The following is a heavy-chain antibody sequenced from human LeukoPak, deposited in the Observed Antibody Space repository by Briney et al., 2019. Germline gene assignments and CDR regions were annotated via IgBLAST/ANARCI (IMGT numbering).Heavy chain of an antibody. CDR3: ATYSSSNGREFQY. J-gene: IGHJ1*01. D-gene: IGHD2-2*01. V-gene: IGHV3-7*01. CDR2: IQQHGSET. Sequence: PGGSLRLSCEGSGFTFSNYWMSWVRQAPGKGLEWVANIQQHGSETYYGDSVKGRFTISRDNAKNSLYLQMNSLRAEDMAVYYCATYSSSNGREFQYWGQGTLVTVSS. CDR1: GFTFSNYW.